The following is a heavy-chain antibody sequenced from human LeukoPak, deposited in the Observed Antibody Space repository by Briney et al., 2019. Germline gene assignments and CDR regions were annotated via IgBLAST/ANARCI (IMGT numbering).Heavy chain of an antibody. J-gene: IGHJ3*02. Sequence: ASVKVSCKASGYTFTSYGISWVRQAPGQGLEWMGWISAYNGNTNYAQKLQGRVTMTTDTSTSTAYMELRSLRSDDTAVYYCARDGWELDYYDSSGYSVAFDIWGQGTMVTVSS. CDR1: GYTFTSYG. D-gene: IGHD3-22*01. CDR2: ISAYNGNT. CDR3: ARDGWELDYYDSSGYSVAFDI. V-gene: IGHV1-18*01.